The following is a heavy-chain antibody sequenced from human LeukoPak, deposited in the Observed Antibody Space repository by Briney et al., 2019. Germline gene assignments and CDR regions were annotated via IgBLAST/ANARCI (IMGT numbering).Heavy chain of an antibody. D-gene: IGHD1-1*01. Sequence: GGSLRLSCAASGFTFSSYSMNWVRQAPGKGLEWFSSISSSSSYIYYADSVKGRFTISRDNAKNSLYLQMNSLRAEDTAVYYCARDQNNWNEKDYWGQGTLVTVSS. CDR2: ISSSSSYI. J-gene: IGHJ4*02. V-gene: IGHV3-21*01. CDR1: GFTFSSYS. CDR3: ARDQNNWNEKDY.